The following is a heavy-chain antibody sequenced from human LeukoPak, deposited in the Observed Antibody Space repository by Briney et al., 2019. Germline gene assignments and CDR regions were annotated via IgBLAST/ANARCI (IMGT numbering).Heavy chain of an antibody. Sequence: SETLSLTCSVSGGSISSCTYSWGWIRQPPGKGLEWIGSFSCSGSTYYNPSLKSRVTISVDTSKSQFSLYMDSVTAADTAVYYCARRPSRGFNWFGPWGQGTLVTVSS. CDR1: GGSISSCTYS. J-gene: IGHJ5*02. D-gene: IGHD3-10*01. CDR3: ARRPSRGFNWFGP. CDR2: FSCSGST. V-gene: IGHV4-39*01.